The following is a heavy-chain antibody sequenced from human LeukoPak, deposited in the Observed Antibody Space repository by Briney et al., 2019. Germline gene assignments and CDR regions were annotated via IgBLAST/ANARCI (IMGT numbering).Heavy chain of an antibody. D-gene: IGHD4-23*01. J-gene: IGHJ6*02. CDR2: IYYSGST. CDR3: ARLRLRWPFYGMDV. V-gene: IGHV4-59*12. CDR1: GGSISSYY. Sequence: SETLSLTCTVSGGSISSYYWSWIRQPPGKGLEWIGYIYYSGSTNYNPSLKSRVTISVDTSKNQFSLKLSSVTAADTAVYYRARLRLRWPFYGMDVWGQGTTVTVSS.